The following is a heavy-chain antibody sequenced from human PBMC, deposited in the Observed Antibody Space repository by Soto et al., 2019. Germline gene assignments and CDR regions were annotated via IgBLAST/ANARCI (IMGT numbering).Heavy chain of an antibody. Sequence: QVQLVQSGAEVKKPGASVKVSCKASGYTFTSYGIRWVRQAPGQGLEWMGWISAYNGNTNYAQKLQGRVTMTTDTSTSTAYMGLRSLRSDDTAVYYCARDLSPYYYDSSVGFGYWGQGTLVTVSS. CDR1: GYTFTSYG. CDR3: ARDLSPYYYDSSVGFGY. CDR2: ISAYNGNT. D-gene: IGHD3-22*01. J-gene: IGHJ4*02. V-gene: IGHV1-18*01.